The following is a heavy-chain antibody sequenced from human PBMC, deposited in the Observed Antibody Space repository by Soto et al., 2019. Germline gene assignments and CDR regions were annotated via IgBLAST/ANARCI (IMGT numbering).Heavy chain of an antibody. D-gene: IGHD6-13*01. V-gene: IGHV4-38-2*02. J-gene: IGHJ5*02. Sequence: SSETLSLTCAVSGYSISSGYYWGWIRQPPGKGLEWIGSIYHSGSTYYNPSLKSRVTISVDTSKNQFSLKLSSVTAADTAVYYCARDRPLNRLGAAAGTGWFDPWGQGTLVTVSS. CDR2: IYHSGST. CDR1: GYSISSGYY. CDR3: ARDRPLNRLGAAAGTGWFDP.